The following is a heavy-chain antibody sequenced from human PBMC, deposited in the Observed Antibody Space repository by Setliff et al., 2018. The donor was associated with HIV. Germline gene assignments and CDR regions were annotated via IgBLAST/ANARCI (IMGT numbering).Heavy chain of an antibody. J-gene: IGHJ6*03. CDR3: AKGTGGGTYVSNYYYMDV. CDR1: GVTFFSTYS. D-gene: IGHD1-26*01. V-gene: IGHV3-48*04. CDR2: IISGDSTI. Sequence: WGSLRLSCAGSGVTFFSTYSMNWVRQAPGKGLEWVSSIISGDSTIYYADSVKGRFTISRDNAKNSLYPQMNSLRAEDMALYYCAKGTGGGTYVSNYYYMDVWGKGTTVTVSS.